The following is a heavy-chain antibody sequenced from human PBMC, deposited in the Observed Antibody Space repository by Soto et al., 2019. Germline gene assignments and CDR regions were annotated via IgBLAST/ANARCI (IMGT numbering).Heavy chain of an antibody. CDR3: AKPPHDYGDAQPLDY. V-gene: IGHV3-30*18. CDR2: ISYDGSNK. D-gene: IGHD4-17*01. J-gene: IGHJ4*02. CDR1: GFTFSSYG. Sequence: LRLSCAASGFTFSSYGMHWVRQAPGKGLEWVAVISYDGSNKYYADSVKGRFTISRDNSKNTLYLQMNSLRAEDTAVYYCAKPPHDYGDAQPLDYWGQGTLVTVSS.